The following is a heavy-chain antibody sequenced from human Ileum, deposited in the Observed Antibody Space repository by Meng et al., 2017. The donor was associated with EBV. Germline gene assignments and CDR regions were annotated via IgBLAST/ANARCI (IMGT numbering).Heavy chain of an antibody. Sequence: HVQLEVSAPGLVKTSVTLALTCIVSGDSFSSYDWSWIRQPPGKGLEWIGYVYKSGSTIYNPSLQSRVTISMDTSKNQFSLRLRSVTAADTAVYYCAGDYGSGSYRFDYWGQGTTVTVSS. CDR1: GDSFSSYD. CDR2: VYKSGST. J-gene: IGHJ4*02. D-gene: IGHD3-10*01. V-gene: IGHV4-59*12. CDR3: AGDYGSGSYRFDY.